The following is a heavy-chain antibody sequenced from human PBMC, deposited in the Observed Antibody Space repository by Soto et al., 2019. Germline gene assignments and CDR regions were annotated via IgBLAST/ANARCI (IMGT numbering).Heavy chain of an antibody. J-gene: IGHJ4*02. CDR1: GGSVSSGSYY. V-gene: IGHV4-61*01. CDR2: IYYSGST. D-gene: IGHD1-26*01. CDR3: AKDLGSYYLDY. Sequence: SETLSLTCTVSGGSVSSGSYYWSWIRQPPGKGLEWIGYIYYSGSTNYNPSLKSRVTISVDTSKNQFSLKLSSVTAADTAVYYCAKDLGSYYLDYWGQGTQVTVS.